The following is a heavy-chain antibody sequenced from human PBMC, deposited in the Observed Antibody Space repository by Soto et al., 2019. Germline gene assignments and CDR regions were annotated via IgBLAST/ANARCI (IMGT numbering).Heavy chain of an antibody. V-gene: IGHV4-39*01. Sequence: QLQLQESGPGLVKPSETLSLTCIVPGGSIIRNNHYWGWIRQSPGKGLEWIGGILYSGGTNYNPSLKSRFTLSVETSKNQFSLKMSSVTAADTALYYCARLGSSGWYQGSYFDYWGQGTLVTVSS. CDR3: ARLGSSGWYQGSYFDY. D-gene: IGHD6-19*01. CDR1: GGSIIRNNHY. CDR2: ILYSGGT. J-gene: IGHJ4*02.